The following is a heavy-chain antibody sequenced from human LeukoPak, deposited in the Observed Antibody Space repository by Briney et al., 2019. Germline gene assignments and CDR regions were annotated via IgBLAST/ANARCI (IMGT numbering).Heavy chain of an antibody. CDR3: ARDGIAAAGTIDY. CDR2: INPNSGAT. Sequence: ASVKVSCKASGYTFTGYYMHWVRQAPGQGLEWMGWINPNSGATKYAQKFQGRVTMTRDTSISTTYMDLNRLRSDDTAVYYCARDGIAAAGTIDYWGQGTLVTVSS. V-gene: IGHV1-2*02. J-gene: IGHJ4*02. CDR1: GYTFTGYY. D-gene: IGHD6-13*01.